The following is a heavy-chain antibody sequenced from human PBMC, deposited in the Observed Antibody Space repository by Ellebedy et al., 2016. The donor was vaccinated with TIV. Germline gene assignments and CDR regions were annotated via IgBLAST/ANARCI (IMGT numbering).Heavy chain of an antibody. V-gene: IGHV3-23*01. CDR3: AKGRGGGSDSSAPRYYFDS. CDR2: ISHTGTRT. D-gene: IGHD6-19*01. Sequence: PGGSLRLSCAASGFTFTSYAMSWVRQAPGKGLEWVSTISHTGTRTYYANSVEGRFLISRDISKRTLYLQMNSLRAEDTAVYYCAKGRGGGSDSSAPRYYFDSWGLGTLATVSS. J-gene: IGHJ4*01. CDR1: GFTFTSYA.